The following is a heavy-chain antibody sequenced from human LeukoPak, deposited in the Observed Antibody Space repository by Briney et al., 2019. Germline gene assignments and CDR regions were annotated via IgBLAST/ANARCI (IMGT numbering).Heavy chain of an antibody. CDR1: GASTSSSRYY. CDR3: ASRGAVTWATGETV. V-gene: IGHV4-39*01. CDR2: FYYNGNT. J-gene: IGHJ3*01. Sequence: SETLSLTCTVSGASTSSSRYYWDWVRQAPGKGLEWIGCFYYNGNTFYNPSLKNRATVSVDTSKNQFSLELRSVTAADTAVYYCASRGAVTWATGETVWGLGTMVAVSS. D-gene: IGHD3-10*01.